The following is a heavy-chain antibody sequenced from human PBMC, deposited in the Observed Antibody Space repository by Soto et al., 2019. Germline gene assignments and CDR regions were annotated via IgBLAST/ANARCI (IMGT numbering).Heavy chain of an antibody. Sequence: QVQLVQSGAEVKKLGASVKVSCKASGYTFTSYGISWVRQAPGQGLEWMGWISAYNGNTNYAQKLQGRVTMTTDTSTSTSHMELRSLRSDDTAVYYCARDDQGETVGMDVWGQGTTVTVSS. CDR1: GYTFTSYG. D-gene: IGHD3-16*01. V-gene: IGHV1-18*01. CDR2: ISAYNGNT. J-gene: IGHJ6*02. CDR3: ARDDQGETVGMDV.